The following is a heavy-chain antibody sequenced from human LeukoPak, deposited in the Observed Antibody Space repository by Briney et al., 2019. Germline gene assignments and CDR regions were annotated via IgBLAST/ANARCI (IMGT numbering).Heavy chain of an antibody. CDR1: GYTFTSYG. V-gene: IGHV1-18*04. CDR2: ISAYNGNT. J-gene: IGHJ6*04. D-gene: IGHD6-13*01. Sequence: GASVKVSCKASGYTFTSYGISWVRQAPGQGLEWMGWISAYNGNTNYAQKLRGRVTMTTDTSTSTAYMELRSLRSDDTAVYYCAYSSSWYAGYYGMDVWGKGTTVTVSS. CDR3: AYSSSWYAGYYGMDV.